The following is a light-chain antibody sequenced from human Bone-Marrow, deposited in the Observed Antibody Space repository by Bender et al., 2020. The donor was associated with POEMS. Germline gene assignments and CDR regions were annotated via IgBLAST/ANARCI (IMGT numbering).Light chain of an antibody. Sequence: QSALTQPPSASGSPGQSVTISCTGTSSDVGGSNYVSWYQQHPGKVPKVVIYEVSKRPSGVPDRFSGSKSGNTASLTVSGLQAEDEADYYCSSYAGSSTQVFGGGTKVTVL. V-gene: IGLV2-8*01. CDR1: SSDVGGSNY. CDR3: SSYAGSSTQV. J-gene: IGLJ3*02. CDR2: EVS.